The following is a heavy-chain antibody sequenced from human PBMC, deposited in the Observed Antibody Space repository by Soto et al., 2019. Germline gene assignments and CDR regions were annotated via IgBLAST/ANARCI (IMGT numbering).Heavy chain of an antibody. Sequence: SETLSLTCAVYGGSFSGYYWSWIRQPPGKGLEWIGEINHSGSTNYNPSLKSRVTISVDTSKNQFSLKLSSVTAADTAVYYCARVAVACFFFYAVDYWGQGTLVTVSS. CDR1: GGSFSGYY. V-gene: IGHV4-34*01. CDR2: INHSGST. CDR3: ARVAVACFFFYAVDY. D-gene: IGHD5-12*01. J-gene: IGHJ4*02.